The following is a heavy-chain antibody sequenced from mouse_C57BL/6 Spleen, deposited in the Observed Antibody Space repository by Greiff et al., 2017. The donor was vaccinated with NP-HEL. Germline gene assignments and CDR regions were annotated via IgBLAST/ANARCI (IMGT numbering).Heavy chain of an antibody. J-gene: IGHJ4*01. V-gene: IGHV1-31*01. CDR3: ARGYYYGSSYRAMDY. D-gene: IGHD1-1*01. Sequence: VQLQQSGPELVKPGASVKISCKASGYSFTGYYMHWVKQSHGNILDWIGYIYPYNGVSSYNQKFKGKATLTVDKSSSTAYMELRSLTSEDSAVYYCARGYYYGSSYRAMDYWGQGTSVTVSS. CDR1: GYSFTGYY. CDR2: IYPYNGVS.